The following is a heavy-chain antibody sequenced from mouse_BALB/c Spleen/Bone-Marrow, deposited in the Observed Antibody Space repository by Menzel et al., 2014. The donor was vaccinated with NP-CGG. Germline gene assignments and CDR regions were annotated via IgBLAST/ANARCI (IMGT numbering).Heavy chain of an antibody. D-gene: IGHD2-4*01. J-gene: IGHJ4*01. CDR3: ARGGDDFSLDY. V-gene: IGHV1-69*01. Sequence: LQESGTGLVMPGASVKMSCKASGYAFTDRWIHWVKQRPGQGLEWIGAIDTSDSYTNYNQKFKGKATLTVDESSSTAYIHLSSLTSEDSAVYYCARGGDDFSLDYWGQRTSVTVSS. CDR1: GYAFTDRW. CDR2: IDTSDSYT.